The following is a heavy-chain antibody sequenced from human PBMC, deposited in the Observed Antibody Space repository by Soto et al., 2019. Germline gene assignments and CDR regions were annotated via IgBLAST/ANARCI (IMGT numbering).Heavy chain of an antibody. Sequence: SETLSLTCTVSRGSIGAVGSSWSWIRQPPGGGLEWIGYIYNSGNTYYNPSLMSRVTISVDRSQNHFSLKLTSVTAADTAVYYCARGSDGVWNWFDPWGQGTQVTVSS. CDR1: RGSIGAVGSS. CDR3: ARGSDGVWNWFDP. V-gene: IGHV4-30-2*01. CDR2: IYNSGNT. J-gene: IGHJ5*02. D-gene: IGHD2-21*02.